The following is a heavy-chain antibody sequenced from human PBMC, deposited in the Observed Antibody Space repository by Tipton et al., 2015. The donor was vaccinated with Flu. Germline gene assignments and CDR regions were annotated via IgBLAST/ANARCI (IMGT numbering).Heavy chain of an antibody. D-gene: IGHD2-2*01. J-gene: IGHJ3*02. V-gene: IGHV3-21*01. CDR3: ARGKDCSSTSCYQGRDAFDI. CDR2: ISRGSSYI. Sequence: SLRLSCAASGFTFDDYAMHWVRQAPGKGLEWVSGISRGSSYIYYADSVKGRFTISRDNAKNSVYLQMNSLRAEDRAVYYCARGKDCSSTSCYQGRDAFDIWGQGTMVTVSS. CDR1: GFTFDDYA.